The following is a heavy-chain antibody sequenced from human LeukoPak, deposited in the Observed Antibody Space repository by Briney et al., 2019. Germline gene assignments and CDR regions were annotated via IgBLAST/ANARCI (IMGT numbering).Heavy chain of an antibody. D-gene: IGHD1-7*01. CDR3: ARGAPRGVWNFYFDY. CDR1: GYAFSSYG. CDR2: VGPYNRKT. J-gene: IGHJ4*02. Sequence: ASVKVSCRASGYAFSSYGIGWVRQAPGQGLEWMGWVGPYNRKTNYSQKFQGRVTMTTDTSTNTAYLELRTLRSDDTAVYYCARGAPRGVWNFYFDYWGQGTLVTVSS. V-gene: IGHV1-18*01.